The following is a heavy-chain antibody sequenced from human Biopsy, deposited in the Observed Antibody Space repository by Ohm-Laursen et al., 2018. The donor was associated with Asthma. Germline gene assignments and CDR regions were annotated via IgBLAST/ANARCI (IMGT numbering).Heavy chain of an antibody. CDR1: GFTFNSYG. V-gene: IGHV3-30*03. Sequence: SLRLSCSASGFTFNSYGMHWVRQAPGKGLEWVAVISYDGRNKYYGDSVKGRFTISRDNSKNTVYLQMISLRVEDTSVYYCARGAYYDFWGGYSRPIPGYYGMDVWGHGTTVTVSS. CDR3: ARGAYYDFWGGYSRPIPGYYGMDV. J-gene: IGHJ6*02. D-gene: IGHD3-3*01. CDR2: ISYDGRNK.